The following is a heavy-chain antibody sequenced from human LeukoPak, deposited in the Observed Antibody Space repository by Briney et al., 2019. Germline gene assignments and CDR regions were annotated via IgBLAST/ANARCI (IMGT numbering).Heavy chain of an antibody. CDR1: GFTFSSYA. J-gene: IGHJ4*02. D-gene: IGHD6-13*01. CDR2: ISGSGGST. CDR3: AKDSVSSSWADRMYYFDY. V-gene: IGHV3-23*01. Sequence: GGSLRLSCAASGFTFSSYAMSWVRQAPGKGLEWVSAISGSGGSTYYADSVKGRFTISRDNSKNTLYLQMNSLRAEDTAVYYCAKDSVSSSWADRMYYFDYWGQGTLVTVSS.